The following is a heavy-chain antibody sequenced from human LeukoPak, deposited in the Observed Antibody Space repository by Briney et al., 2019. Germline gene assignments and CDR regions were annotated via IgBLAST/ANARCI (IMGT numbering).Heavy chain of an antibody. CDR1: GITFSRYW. J-gene: IGHJ4*02. Sequence: GGSLRLSCVDSGITFSRYWMSWVRQAPGKGLEWVVNIKQDGGEKYYVDSVKGRFTISGDNAKNSLYLQMNSLRVEDTAVCYCARDGRPLDYWGQGTLVTVSS. CDR3: ARDGRPLDY. CDR2: IKQDGGEK. V-gene: IGHV3-7*03.